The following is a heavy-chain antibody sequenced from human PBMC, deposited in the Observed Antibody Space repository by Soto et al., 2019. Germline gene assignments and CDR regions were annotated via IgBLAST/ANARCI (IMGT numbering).Heavy chain of an antibody. D-gene: IGHD5-18*01. CDR1: GYSFTSYW. V-gene: IGHV5-51*01. Sequence: GESLKISCKGSGYSFTSYWIGWVRQMPGKGLEWMGIIYPGDSDTRYSPSFQGQVTISADKSISTAYLQWSSLKASDTAMYYCARLSGYSHGYVPKNYGMDVWGQGTTVTVSS. CDR3: ARLSGYSHGYVPKNYGMDV. CDR2: IYPGDSDT. J-gene: IGHJ6*02.